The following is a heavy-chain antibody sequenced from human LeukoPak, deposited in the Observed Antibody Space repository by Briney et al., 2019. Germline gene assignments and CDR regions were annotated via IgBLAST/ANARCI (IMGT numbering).Heavy chain of an antibody. CDR1: GFTFSSYE. CDR2: TSSTGSPI. V-gene: IGHV3-48*03. CDR3: ARGAGGYFDY. D-gene: IGHD3-10*01. J-gene: IGHJ4*02. Sequence: GGSLRLSCAASGFTFSSYEMNWVRQAPGKGLEWVSYTSSTGSPISYADSVKGRFTISRDNAKNSLYLQMNSLRAEDTAIYYCARGAGGYFDYWGQGTLVTVSS.